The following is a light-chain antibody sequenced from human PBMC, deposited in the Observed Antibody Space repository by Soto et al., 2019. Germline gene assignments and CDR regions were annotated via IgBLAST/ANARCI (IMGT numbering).Light chain of an antibody. CDR3: AAWDDRLSGGV. CDR2: RNN. J-gene: IGLJ3*02. Sequence: QSVLTQPPSASGTPGQRVTISCSGSSSNIGSNSVYWYQQLPGTAPKLLIYRNNQRPSGVPDRFSGSKSGTSASLAISGLRSEDEADYYCAAWDDRLSGGVFGGGTKLSVL. V-gene: IGLV1-47*01. CDR1: SSNIGSNS.